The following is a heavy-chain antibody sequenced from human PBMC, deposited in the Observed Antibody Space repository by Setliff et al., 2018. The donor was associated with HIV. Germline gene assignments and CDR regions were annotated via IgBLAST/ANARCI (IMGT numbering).Heavy chain of an antibody. V-gene: IGHV5-51*01. J-gene: IGHJ4*02. D-gene: IGHD3-10*01. CDR1: GYSFTSLW. Sequence: PGESLKIYCQASGYSFTSLWIAWVRQMPGKGLEWMGMVFPDDSDTRYSPSFQGQVSMSADKSINTAYLQWSSLKASDTAVYYCARSMGFKATTRLDFWGPGTLVTVSS. CDR3: ARSMGFKATTRLDF. CDR2: VFPDDSDT.